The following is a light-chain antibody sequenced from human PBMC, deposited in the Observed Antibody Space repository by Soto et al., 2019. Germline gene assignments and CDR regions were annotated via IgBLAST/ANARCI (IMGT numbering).Light chain of an antibody. CDR3: SSYTSSSTPSL. Sequence: QSVLTQPASVSGSPGQSITISCTGTSSDVGGYNYVSWYQQHPVKAPKLMIYDVTNRPSGVSDRFSGSKSGNTASLTISGLQAEDDADYYGSSYTSSSTPSLLGTEPKVT. J-gene: IGLJ1*01. CDR1: SSDVGGYNY. V-gene: IGLV2-14*01. CDR2: DVT.